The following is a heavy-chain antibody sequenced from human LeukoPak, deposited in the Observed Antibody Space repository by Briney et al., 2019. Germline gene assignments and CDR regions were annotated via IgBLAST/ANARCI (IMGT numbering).Heavy chain of an antibody. V-gene: IGHV3-23*01. CDR1: GFTFSSYA. Sequence: GGSLRLSCAASGFTFSSYAMSWVRQAPGKGLEWVSAISGSGGSTYYADSVKGRFTISRDNSKNTLYLQMNSLRAEDTAVYYCAKSPNSNYDFWSGELQWITGFDYWGQGTLVTVSS. CDR2: ISGSGGST. CDR3: AKSPNSNYDFWSGELQWITGFDY. D-gene: IGHD3-3*01. J-gene: IGHJ4*02.